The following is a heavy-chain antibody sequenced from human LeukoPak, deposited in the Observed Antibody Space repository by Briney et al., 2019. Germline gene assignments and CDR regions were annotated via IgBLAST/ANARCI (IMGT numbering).Heavy chain of an antibody. CDR2: IRGSGTT. CDR1: GFTFSSYA. CDR3: ARDYDYGFDN. D-gene: IGHD4-17*01. V-gene: IGHV3-48*01. J-gene: IGHJ4*02. Sequence: GGSLRLSCAASGFTFSSYAMSWVRQAPGKGLEWISHIRGSGTTDYADSVKGRFTISRDNAKNSLYLQLSSLRAEDTAVYYCARDYDYGFDNWGQGTLVTVSS.